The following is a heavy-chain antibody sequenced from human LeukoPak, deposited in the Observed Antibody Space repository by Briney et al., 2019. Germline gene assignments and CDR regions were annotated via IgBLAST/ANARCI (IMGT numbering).Heavy chain of an antibody. Sequence: PSETLSLTCAVYGGSFSGYYWSWIRQPPGKGLEGIGEINPSGSTNYNPSLKSRVTISVDTSKNQFSLKLSSVTAADTAVYYCARGNRCTNGVCYYPPYYYYYYGMDVWGQGTTVTVSS. D-gene: IGHD2-8*01. CDR1: GGSFSGYY. CDR3: ARGNRCTNGVCYYPPYYYYYYGMDV. J-gene: IGHJ6*02. CDR2: INPSGST. V-gene: IGHV4-34*01.